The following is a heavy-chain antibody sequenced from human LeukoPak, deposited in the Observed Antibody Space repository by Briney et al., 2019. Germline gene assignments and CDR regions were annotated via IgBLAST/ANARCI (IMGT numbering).Heavy chain of an antibody. Sequence: SETLSLTCTVSGGSISSGDYYWSWIRQPPGKGLEWIGYIYYSGSTYYNPSLKSRVTISVDTSKNQFSLKLSSVTAADTAVYYCARVGIAAAGTVDYWGQGTLVTVSS. CDR1: GGSISSGDYY. CDR3: ARVGIAAAGTVDY. V-gene: IGHV4-30-4*01. D-gene: IGHD6-13*01. J-gene: IGHJ4*02. CDR2: IYYSGST.